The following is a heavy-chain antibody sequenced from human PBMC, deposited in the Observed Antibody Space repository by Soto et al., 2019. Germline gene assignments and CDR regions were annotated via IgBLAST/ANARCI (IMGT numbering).Heavy chain of an antibody. J-gene: IGHJ3*02. D-gene: IGHD3-10*01. CDR2: INPNSGGT. CDR1: GYTFTGYY. V-gene: IGHV1-2*04. CDR3: SRDRGQIGLGRVDAFDM. Sequence: ASVKVSCKASGYTFTGYYMHWVRQAPGQGLEWMGWINPNSGGTNYAQKFQGWVTMTRDTSISTAYMELSRLRSDDTAVYYCSRDRGQIGLGRVDAFDMWGQGTMVTGS.